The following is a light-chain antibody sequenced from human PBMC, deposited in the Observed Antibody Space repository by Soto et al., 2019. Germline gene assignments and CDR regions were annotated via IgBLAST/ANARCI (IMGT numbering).Light chain of an antibody. J-gene: IGLJ2*01. V-gene: IGLV2-8*01. CDR1: SSDVGGYNY. CDR3: SSYAVSTLVV. Sequence: QSALTQPPSASGSPGQSVTISCTGTSSDVGGYNYVSWYQQHPGKAPKLMIYEVSKRPSGVPDRFSGSKSGNMASLTVSGLQAEDEADYYCSSYAVSTLVVFGGGTKVTVL. CDR2: EVS.